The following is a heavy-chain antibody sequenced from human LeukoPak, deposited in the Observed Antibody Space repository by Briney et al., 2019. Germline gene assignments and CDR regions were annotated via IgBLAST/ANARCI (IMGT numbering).Heavy chain of an antibody. D-gene: IGHD3-10*01. CDR2: SSAYNGNT. CDR3: PRDISRFRYGSGSLFDC. CDR1: GYTFTSYR. J-gene: IGHJ4*02. Sequence: ASVKVSFKCSGYTFTSYRICWVRQPPAQGLEWVGWSSAYNGNTNYAQKLQSRVTMTTETSTSTANMELRSLRSDDKAVYYRPRDISRFRYGSGSLFDCWGQRSLVTVS. V-gene: IGHV1-18*04.